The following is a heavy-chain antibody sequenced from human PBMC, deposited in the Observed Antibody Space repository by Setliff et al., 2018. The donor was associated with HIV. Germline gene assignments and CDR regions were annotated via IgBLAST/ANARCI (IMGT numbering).Heavy chain of an antibody. Sequence: GASVKVSCKASGYTFTSYGISWVRQAPGQGLEWMGRIIPMFGTSNHAQKFQGRLTITADKSTNTAYMELRSLRSEDTAVYYCARDGWDYYGSGTYPPLYYFDSWGQGILVTVSS. CDR2: IIPMFGTS. D-gene: IGHD3-10*01. CDR3: ARDGWDYYGSGTYPPLYYFDS. CDR1: GYTFTSYG. J-gene: IGHJ4*01. V-gene: IGHV1-69*06.